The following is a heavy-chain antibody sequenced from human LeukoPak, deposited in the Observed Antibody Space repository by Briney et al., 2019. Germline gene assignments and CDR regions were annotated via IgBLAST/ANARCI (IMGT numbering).Heavy chain of an antibody. CDR1: GFTFSSYA. CDR2: ISYDGSNK. Sequence: TGGSLRLSCAASGFTFSSYAMHWVRQAPGKGLEWVAVISYDGSNKYYADSVKGRFTISRDNSKNTLYLQMNSLRAEDTAVYYCARDRNLDYWGQGTLVTVSS. CDR3: ARDRNLDY. V-gene: IGHV3-30-3*01. J-gene: IGHJ4*02. D-gene: IGHD1-14*01.